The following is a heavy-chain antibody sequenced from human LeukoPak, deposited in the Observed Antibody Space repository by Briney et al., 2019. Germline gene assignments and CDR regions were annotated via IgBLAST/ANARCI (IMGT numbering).Heavy chain of an antibody. Sequence: PGGSLRLSCAASGFTFSDYGMHWVRQAPGKGLEWVTVISNEGRTKYYADSVKGRFTISRDNSENTLYLQMNNMRAEDTAIYYCARDPNGDYIGAFDFWGQGTLVTVSS. CDR3: ARDPNGDYIGAFDF. V-gene: IGHV3-30*03. CDR1: GFTFSDYG. J-gene: IGHJ3*01. D-gene: IGHD4-17*01. CDR2: ISNEGRTK.